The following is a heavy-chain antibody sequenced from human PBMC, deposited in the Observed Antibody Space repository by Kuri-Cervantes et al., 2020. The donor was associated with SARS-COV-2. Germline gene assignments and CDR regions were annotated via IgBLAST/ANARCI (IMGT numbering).Heavy chain of an antibody. D-gene: IGHD4-23*01. Sequence: SETLSLTCAVSGGSISSSNWWSRVPQPPGKGLEWIWAIYHSGSTNYNPSLKSRVTISVDKSKNQFSLKLSSVTAADTAVYYCARENYGGNSGAFDIWGQGTMVTVSS. J-gene: IGHJ3*02. CDR1: GGSISSSNW. CDR2: IYHSGST. CDR3: ARENYGGNSGAFDI. V-gene: IGHV4-4*02.